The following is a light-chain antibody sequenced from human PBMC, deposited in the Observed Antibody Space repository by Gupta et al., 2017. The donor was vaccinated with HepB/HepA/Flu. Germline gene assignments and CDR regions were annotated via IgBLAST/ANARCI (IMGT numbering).Light chain of an antibody. CDR3: QQRSNWPPIFT. CDR2: DAS. V-gene: IGKV3-11*01. CDR1: QSVSSY. Sequence: EIVLTQSPATLSLSTGERATLSCRASQSVSSYLAWYQPKPGQAPRLLIYDASNRATGIPARFSGSGSGTDFTLTISSLEPEDFAVYYCQQRSNWPPIFTFGPGTKVDIK. J-gene: IGKJ3*01.